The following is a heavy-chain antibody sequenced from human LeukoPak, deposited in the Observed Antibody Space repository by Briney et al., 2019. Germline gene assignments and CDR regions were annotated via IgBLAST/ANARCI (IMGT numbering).Heavy chain of an antibody. Sequence: GGSLRLSCAASGFTFSNYDMNWVRQAPGKGLEWVSGISGSGSSTYYADSVKGRFTISRDNSKNTLYLQMNSLRAEDTAVYYCAKLSGSGDILTGYYIDRDYWGQGTLVTVSS. V-gene: IGHV3-23*01. CDR2: ISGSGSST. D-gene: IGHD3-9*01. J-gene: IGHJ4*02. CDR1: GFTFSNYD. CDR3: AKLSGSGDILTGYYIDRDY.